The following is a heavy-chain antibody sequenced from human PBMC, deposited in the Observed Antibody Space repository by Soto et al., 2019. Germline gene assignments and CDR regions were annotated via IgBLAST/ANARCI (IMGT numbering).Heavy chain of an antibody. CDR1: GYSFTSYW. CDR3: ARHDGSSSSWIDY. V-gene: IGHV5-51*01. J-gene: IGHJ4*02. CDR2: IYPGDSDT. D-gene: IGHD6-13*01. Sequence: PGESLKISCKGSGYSFTSYWIGWVRQMPGKGLDWMGIIYPGDSDTRYSPSFQGQVTISAXXXIXXXYXQXXXLXASDTAMYYCARHDGSSSSWIDYWGQGTLVTVSS.